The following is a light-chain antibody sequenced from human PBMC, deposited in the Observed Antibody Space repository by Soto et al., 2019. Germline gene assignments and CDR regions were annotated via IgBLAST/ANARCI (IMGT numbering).Light chain of an antibody. CDR1: STDVGDYNY. Sequence: QSALTQPPSASGSPGQSVTISCTGTSTDVGDYNYVAWFQQHPGKAPKLMIYEVSKRPSGVPDRFSGSKSGNTASLTVSGLQAEDEADYYCSSYAGTNNPYVFGTGPKLTVL. J-gene: IGLJ1*01. CDR3: SSYAGTNNPYV. CDR2: EVS. V-gene: IGLV2-8*01.